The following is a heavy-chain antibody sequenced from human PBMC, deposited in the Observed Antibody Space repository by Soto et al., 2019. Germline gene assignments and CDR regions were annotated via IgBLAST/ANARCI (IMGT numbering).Heavy chain of an antibody. J-gene: IGHJ4*02. CDR2: ISDYGANT. D-gene: IGHD2-15*01. CDR3: ATGFSGHDSDF. CDR1: GF. V-gene: IGHV3-23*01. Sequence: EVQVLESGGGLVQPGGSLRLSCAASGFMSWVRQAPGKGLEWVSAISDYGANTYYVDSVKGRFTISRANAKNTLYLQMNSLRAEDPAVYYCATGFSGHDSDFRGQGTLVTVSS.